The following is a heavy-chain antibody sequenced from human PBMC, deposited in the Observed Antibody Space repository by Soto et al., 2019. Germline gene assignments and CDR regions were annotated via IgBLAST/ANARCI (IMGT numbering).Heavy chain of an antibody. CDR1: GGSFSGYY. CDR2: IYHSGST. Sequence: SETLSLTCAVYGGSFSGYYWTWIRQPPGTGLEWIGEIYHSGSTNYNPSLKSRVTISVDKSKNQFSLKLSSVTAADTAVYYCARSCSGGSCYSAFDIWGQGTMVTVSS. D-gene: IGHD2-15*01. V-gene: IGHV4-34*01. CDR3: ARSCSGGSCYSAFDI. J-gene: IGHJ3*02.